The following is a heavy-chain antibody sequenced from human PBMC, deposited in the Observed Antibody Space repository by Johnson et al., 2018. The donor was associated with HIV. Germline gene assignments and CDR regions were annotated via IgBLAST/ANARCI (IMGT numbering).Heavy chain of an antibody. CDR3: ARDLSGRYRSDAFDI. V-gene: IGHV3-7*01. Sequence: MQLVESGGGLVQPGGSLRLSCAASGFTFSSYWMSWVRQAPGKGLEWVANIKQDGSEKYYVDSVKGRFTISRDNAKNSLYLQMNSLRAEDTAVYYCARDLSGRYRSDAFDIWGQGTMVTVSS. CDR2: IKQDGSEK. D-gene: IGHD1-26*01. CDR1: GFTFSSYW. J-gene: IGHJ3*02.